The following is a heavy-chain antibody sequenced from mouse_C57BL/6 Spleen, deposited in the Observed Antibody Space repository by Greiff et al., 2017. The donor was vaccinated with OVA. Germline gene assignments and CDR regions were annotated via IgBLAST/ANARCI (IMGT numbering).Heavy chain of an antibody. V-gene: IGHV1-64*01. CDR2: IHPNSGST. D-gene: IGHD1-1*01. Sequence: QVQLQQPGAELVKPGASVKLSCKASGYTFTRYWMHWVKQRPGHGLELIGLIHPNSGSTNSTEKFKSKTTLTVDKSYSTAYMQLSCLTSEDSAVDYCARSYGGPYAMDYWGQGTSVTVS. J-gene: IGHJ4*01. CDR3: ARSYGGPYAMDY. CDR1: GYTFTRYW.